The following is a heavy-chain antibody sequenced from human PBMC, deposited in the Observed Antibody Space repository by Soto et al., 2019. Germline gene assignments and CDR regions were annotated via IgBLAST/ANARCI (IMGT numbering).Heavy chain of an antibody. D-gene: IGHD3-16*01. CDR1: GFTFSSYA. J-gene: IGHJ4*02. Sequence: PGGSLRLSCAASGFTFSSYAMSWVRQAPGKGLEWVSGVSGSGGSTYCVDSVKGRFTISRDNSKNTLSLQMNSLRVEDSAVYYCVPRKGDPFTWGPGTLVTVS. CDR2: VSGSGGST. CDR3: VPRKGDPFT. V-gene: IGHV3-23*01.